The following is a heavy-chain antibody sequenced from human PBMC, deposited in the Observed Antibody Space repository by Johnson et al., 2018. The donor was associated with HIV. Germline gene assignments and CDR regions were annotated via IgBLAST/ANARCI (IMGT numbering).Heavy chain of an antibody. CDR3: ARGGYCGGDCYDGVAFDI. J-gene: IGHJ3*02. CDR1: GFTFSSYW. V-gene: IGHV3-7*01. Sequence: VQLVESGGGVVRPGGSLRLSCAASGFTFSSYWMSWVRQAPGKGLEWVANIKQDGSEKYYVDSVKGRFTISRDNSKNTLYLQMNSLRAEDTAVYYCARGGYCGGDCYDGVAFDIWCQGTMVTVSS. D-gene: IGHD2-21*02. CDR2: IKQDGSEK.